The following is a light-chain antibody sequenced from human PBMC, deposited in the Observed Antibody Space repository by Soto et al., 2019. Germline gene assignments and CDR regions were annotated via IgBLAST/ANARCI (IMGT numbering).Light chain of an antibody. Sequence: EVVMTQSPATVSVSPGEGVTLSCRASQTISNDLAWYQQKPGQAPRLLIYGASTRATGVPARFSGSGSGTEFTLTISSLQSEDFAVYYCQQYYNWPPYTFGQGTKLEI. CDR2: GAS. CDR1: QTISND. CDR3: QQYYNWPPYT. V-gene: IGKV3-15*01. J-gene: IGKJ2*01.